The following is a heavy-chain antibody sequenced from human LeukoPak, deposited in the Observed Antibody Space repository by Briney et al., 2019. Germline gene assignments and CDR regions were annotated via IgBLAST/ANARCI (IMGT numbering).Heavy chain of an antibody. CDR2: INHSGST. J-gene: IGHJ2*01. Sequence: PSETLSLTCAVYGGSFSGYYWSWIRQPPGKGLEWIGEINHSGSTNYNPSLKSRGTISVDTSKNQFSLKLSSVTAADTAVYYCARGAAVAARRYFDLWGRGTLVTVSS. CDR3: ARGAAVAARRYFDL. V-gene: IGHV4-34*01. CDR1: GGSFSGYY. D-gene: IGHD6-19*01.